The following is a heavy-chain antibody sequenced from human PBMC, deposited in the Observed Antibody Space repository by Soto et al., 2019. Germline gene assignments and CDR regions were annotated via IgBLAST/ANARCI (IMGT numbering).Heavy chain of an antibody. CDR3: ATSRVAATGDY. Sequence: GGSLRLSCAASGFTFSNAWMSWVRQAPGKGLEWVGRIKSKTDGGTTDYAAPVKGRFTISRDDSKNTLYLQMNSLKTEDTAVYYCATSRVAATGDYWGQGTLVTVSS. CDR2: IKSKTDGGTT. V-gene: IGHV3-15*01. CDR1: GFTFSNAW. D-gene: IGHD2-15*01. J-gene: IGHJ4*02.